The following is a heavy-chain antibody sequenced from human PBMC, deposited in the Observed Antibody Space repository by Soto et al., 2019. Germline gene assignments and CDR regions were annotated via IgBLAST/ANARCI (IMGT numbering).Heavy chain of an antibody. CDR1: GFTVSSSY. J-gene: IGHJ4*02. D-gene: IGHD2-2*01. CDR3: ARDSISHGPGVNDY. V-gene: IGHV3-53*01. CDR2: IYSDGTI. Sequence: EVQLVESGGGLIQPGGSLRLSCAASGFTVSSSYMSWVRQAPGKGLEWVSIIYSDGTIYYAEPVKGRFTISRDNSENTLFLQMNSLRAEDTAVYYCARDSISHGPGVNDYWGQGTLVTVSS.